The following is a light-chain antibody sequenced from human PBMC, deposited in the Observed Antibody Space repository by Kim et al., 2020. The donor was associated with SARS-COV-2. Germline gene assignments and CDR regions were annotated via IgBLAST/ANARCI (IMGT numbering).Light chain of an antibody. CDR3: QQYNDWSTWT. J-gene: IGKJ1*01. Sequence: EVVMTQSPATLSVSPGERATLSCRDSQSVSSNLAWYQQKPGQSPRLLIYGASTRATGIPARFSGSGSGTEFTLTISSLQSEDFAVYYCQQYNDWSTWTFGQGTKVEIK. V-gene: IGKV3-15*01. CDR1: QSVSSN. CDR2: GAS.